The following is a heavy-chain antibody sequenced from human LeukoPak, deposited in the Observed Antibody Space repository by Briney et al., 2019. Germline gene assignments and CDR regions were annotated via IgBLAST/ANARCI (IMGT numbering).Heavy chain of an antibody. CDR2: IYYSGST. Sequence: PSETLSLTCTVSGGSISSYYWSWIRQPPGKGLEWIGYIYYSGSTNYNPSLKSRVTISVDTSKNQFSLKLSSVTAADTAVYYCARLSYDFWSGYVIGGDYWGQGTLVTVSS. CDR3: ARLSYDFWSGYVIGGDY. J-gene: IGHJ4*02. V-gene: IGHV4-59*01. CDR1: GGSISSYY. D-gene: IGHD3-3*01.